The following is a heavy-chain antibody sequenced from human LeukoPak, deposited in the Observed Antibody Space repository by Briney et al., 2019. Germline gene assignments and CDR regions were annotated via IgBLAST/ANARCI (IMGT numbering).Heavy chain of an antibody. CDR1: GGTFSSYA. CDR3: ARDYYDSSEIDY. V-gene: IGHV1-69*04. CDR2: IIPILGIA. J-gene: IGHJ4*02. Sequence: SVKVSCKASGGTFSSYAISWVRQAPGQGLEWMGRIIPILGIANYAQKFQGRVTITADKSTSTAYMELSSLRSEDTTVYYCARDYYDSSEIDYWGQGTLVTVSS. D-gene: IGHD3-22*01.